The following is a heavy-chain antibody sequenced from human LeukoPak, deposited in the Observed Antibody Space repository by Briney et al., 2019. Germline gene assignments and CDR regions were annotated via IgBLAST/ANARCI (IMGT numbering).Heavy chain of an antibody. CDR2: INHSGST. CDR3: ASNDILTGRGFDY. CDR1: GGSFSGYY. D-gene: IGHD3-9*01. J-gene: IGHJ4*02. Sequence: PSETLSLTCAVYGGSFSGYYWSWIRQPPGKGLEWIGEINHSGSTNYNPSLKSRVTISVDKSKNQFSLKLSSVTAADTAVYYCASNDILTGRGFDYWGQGTLVTVSS. V-gene: IGHV4-34*01.